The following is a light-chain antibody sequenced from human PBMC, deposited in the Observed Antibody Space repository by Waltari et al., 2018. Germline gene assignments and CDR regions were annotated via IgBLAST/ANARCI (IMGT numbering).Light chain of an antibody. CDR2: SAT. CDR1: QVIQSD. J-gene: IGKJ4*01. Sequence: AIQMTQSLSSLGASVGDSVTITCRASQVIQSDLGWYQQKAGKAPNLLIHSATTLQSGVPARFSGSGSGTDFTLTINGLQPEDFATYYCLQDYEYPLTFGGGTRVDIK. V-gene: IGKV1-6*01. CDR3: LQDYEYPLT.